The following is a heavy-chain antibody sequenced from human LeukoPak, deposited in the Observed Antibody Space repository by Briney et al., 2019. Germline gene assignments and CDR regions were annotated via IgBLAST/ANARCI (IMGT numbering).Heavy chain of an antibody. V-gene: IGHV4-4*07. CDR3: ARSLIAARSVGPFDY. J-gene: IGHJ4*02. CDR2: IYTSGST. CDR1: GGSISSYY. D-gene: IGHD6-6*01. Sequence: SETLSLTCTVSGGSISSYYWSWIRQPAGKGLEWIGRIYTSGSTNYNPSLKSRVTISVDTSKNQFSLKLSSVTAADTAVYYCARSLIAARSVGPFDYWGQGTLVTVSS.